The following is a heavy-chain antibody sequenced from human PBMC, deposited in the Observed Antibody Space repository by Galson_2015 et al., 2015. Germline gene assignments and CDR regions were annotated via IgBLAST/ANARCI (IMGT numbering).Heavy chain of an antibody. CDR1: GYSFPSYW. CDR3: ARLPDYFCDMDV. J-gene: IGHJ6*02. CDR2: IYPADSDT. Sequence: QSGAEVKKPGESLTISCMGSGYSFPSYWIGWVRQMPGKGLECMGIIYPADSDTRYSPSFQGQVTITVDKSISTAYLQWSSLEASDTAMYYCARLPDYFCDMDVWGQGTTVTVSS. V-gene: IGHV5-51*03.